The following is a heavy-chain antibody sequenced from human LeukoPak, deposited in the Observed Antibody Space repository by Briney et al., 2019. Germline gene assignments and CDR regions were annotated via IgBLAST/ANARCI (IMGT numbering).Heavy chain of an antibody. CDR2: INSDGSST. J-gene: IGHJ3*01. V-gene: IGHV3-74*01. D-gene: IGHD3-3*02. CDR1: GFTFDDYG. CDR3: AKIRAPAYDV. Sequence: PGGSLRLSCAASGFTFDDYGMSWVRQAPGKGLVWVSRINSDGSSTSYADSVKGRFTISRDDSKNTLYLQMNSLRDEDTARYYCAKIRAPAYDVWGQGTMVTVSS.